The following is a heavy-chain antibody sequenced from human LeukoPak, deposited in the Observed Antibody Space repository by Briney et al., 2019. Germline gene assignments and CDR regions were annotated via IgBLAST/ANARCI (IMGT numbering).Heavy chain of an antibody. D-gene: IGHD3-22*01. Sequence: ASVKVSCKVSGYTFTSYGISWVRQAPGQGLEWMGWISAYNGNTNYAQKLQGRVTMTTDTSTSTAYMELRSLRSDDTAVYYCARDGQYYDSSGYRPDYWGQGTLVTVSS. J-gene: IGHJ4*02. CDR3: ARDGQYYDSSGYRPDY. CDR1: GYTFTSYG. V-gene: IGHV1-18*01. CDR2: ISAYNGNT.